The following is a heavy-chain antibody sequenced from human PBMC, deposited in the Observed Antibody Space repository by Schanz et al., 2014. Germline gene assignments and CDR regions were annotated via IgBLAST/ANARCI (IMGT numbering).Heavy chain of an antibody. J-gene: IGHJ4*02. V-gene: IGHV3-48*01. CDR1: GFTFSSYA. Sequence: EVQLLESGGGLVQPGGSLRLSCAASGFTFSSYAMSWVRQAPGKGLEWVSYIATSSSTRHYADSVKGRVTISRDNARNSLYLHINTLGAEDTAVYYCARDSRPNYDFLTAYYSIDYWGQGTLVTVSS. D-gene: IGHD3-9*01. CDR2: IATSSSTR. CDR3: ARDSRPNYDFLTAYYSIDY.